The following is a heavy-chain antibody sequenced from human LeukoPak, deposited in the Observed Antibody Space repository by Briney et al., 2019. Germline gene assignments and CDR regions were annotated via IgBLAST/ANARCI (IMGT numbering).Heavy chain of an antibody. J-gene: IGHJ4*02. CDR3: ARGGAGVYFFDY. D-gene: IGHD6-13*01. V-gene: IGHV3-23*01. CDR2: ISGTGDNT. CDR1: GFTFFIYG. Sequence: GGSLRLSCAASGFTFFIYGMTWVRQAPGKGLEWVSTISGTGDNTYYADSVKGRFTISRDNSENMLFLQMNSLRAEDTAVYYCARGGAGVYFFDYWGQGILVTVSS.